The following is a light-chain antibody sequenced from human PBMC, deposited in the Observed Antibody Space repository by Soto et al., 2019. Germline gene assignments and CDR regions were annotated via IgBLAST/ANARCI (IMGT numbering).Light chain of an antibody. Sequence: QSALTQPASGSGSPGQSSTISCTGTSSDVGGYNYVSWYQQHPGKAPKLMIYEVSKRPSGVSNPFSGYKSGNTAPLTISGPQAEDEDDYYCRSYTSSSTVVFGGRTKLTVL. CDR2: EVS. V-gene: IGLV2-14*01. J-gene: IGLJ2*01. CDR3: RSYTSSSTVV. CDR1: SSDVGGYNY.